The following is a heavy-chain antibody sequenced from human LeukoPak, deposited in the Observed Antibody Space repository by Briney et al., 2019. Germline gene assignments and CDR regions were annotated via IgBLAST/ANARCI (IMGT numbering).Heavy chain of an antibody. CDR2: ILTSGTT. J-gene: IGHJ4*02. V-gene: IGHV4-4*09. Sequence: SETLSLTCTVSNGSISSYHWSWVRQPPGKGLEWIGYILTSGTTNYNPSLKSRLTISVDTSKNQFTLKLSSVTAADTAVYYCARLRVSGSYLYYFDYWGQGTLVTDSS. CDR3: ARLRVSGSYLYYFDY. D-gene: IGHD1-26*01. CDR1: NGSISSYH.